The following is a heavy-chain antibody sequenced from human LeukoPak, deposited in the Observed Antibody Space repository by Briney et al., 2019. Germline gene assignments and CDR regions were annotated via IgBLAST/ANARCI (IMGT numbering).Heavy chain of an antibody. J-gene: IGHJ3*02. CDR1: GFIVSSNY. Sequence: GGSLRLSCAASGFIVSSNYMNWVRQAPGRGLEWVSVIYSGGSTYYADSVKGRFTVFRHNSKNTLFLQMNSLRAEDTAVYYCAGIVGATDAFDIWGQGTMVTVSS. CDR3: AGIVGATDAFDI. D-gene: IGHD1-26*01. CDR2: IYSGGST. V-gene: IGHV3-53*04.